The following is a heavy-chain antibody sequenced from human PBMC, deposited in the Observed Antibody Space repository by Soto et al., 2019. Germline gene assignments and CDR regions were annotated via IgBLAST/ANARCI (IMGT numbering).Heavy chain of an antibody. CDR3: ARGRYCLTGRCFPNWFDS. Sequence: SETLSLTCSVSCDSISTVDYFWAWIRQPPGQALEYIGYIYKSATTYYNPSFESRVAISLDTSKSQFSLNVTSVTAADTAVYFCARGRYCLTGRCFPNWFDSWGQGTLVTVSA. CDR2: IYKSATT. CDR1: CDSISTVDYF. V-gene: IGHV4-30-4*01. J-gene: IGHJ5*01. D-gene: IGHD2-15*01.